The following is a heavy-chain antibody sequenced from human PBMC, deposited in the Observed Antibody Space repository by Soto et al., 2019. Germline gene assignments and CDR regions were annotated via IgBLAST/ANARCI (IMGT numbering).Heavy chain of an antibody. Sequence: SVKVSCKASGGTFSSYAISWVRQAPGQGLEWMGGIIPIFGTANYAQKLQGRVTITADKSTSTAYMELSSLRSEDTAVYYCARGHIVVVPAAQTNYYYGMDVWGQGTTVTVSS. CDR3: ARGHIVVVPAAQTNYYYGMDV. CDR1: GGTFSSYA. D-gene: IGHD2-2*01. V-gene: IGHV1-69*06. J-gene: IGHJ6*02. CDR2: IIPIFGTA.